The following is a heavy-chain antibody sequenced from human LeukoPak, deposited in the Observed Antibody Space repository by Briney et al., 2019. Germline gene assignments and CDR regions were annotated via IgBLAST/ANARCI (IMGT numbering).Heavy chain of an antibody. Sequence: SETLSLTCTVSGGSISSSSYYWGWIRQPPGKGLEWIGSIYYSGSTYYNPSLKSRVTISVDTSKNQFSLKLSSVTAADTAVYYCARGQRLWFGGPHYMDVWGKGTTVTISS. J-gene: IGHJ6*03. CDR2: IYYSGST. CDR3: ARGQRLWFGGPHYMDV. V-gene: IGHV4-39*07. D-gene: IGHD3-10*01. CDR1: GGSISSSSYY.